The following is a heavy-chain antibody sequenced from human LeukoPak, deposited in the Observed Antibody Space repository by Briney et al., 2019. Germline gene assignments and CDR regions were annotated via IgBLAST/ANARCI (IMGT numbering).Heavy chain of an antibody. D-gene: IGHD6-13*01. CDR3: ARDSIRQQLYYFDY. J-gene: IGHJ4*02. V-gene: IGHV3-30*02. CDR1: GFTFSSYS. CDR2: MQYDGSIE. Sequence: GGSLRLSCAASGFTFSSYSMHWVRQAPGKGLEWVTSMQYDGSIEYYADSVKGRFTISRDNSKNTLYLQMDSLRADDTAVYFCARDSIRQQLYYFDYWGRGTLVTVSS.